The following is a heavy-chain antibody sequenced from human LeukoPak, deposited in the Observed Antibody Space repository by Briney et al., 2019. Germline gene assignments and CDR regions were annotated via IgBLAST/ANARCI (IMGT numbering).Heavy chain of an antibody. CDR2: INPNSGNT. J-gene: IGHJ6*03. CDR3: RYSSSSDDYYYMDV. Sequence: ASVKVSCKASGYTFTSYDINWVRQATGQGLEWMGWINPNSGNTGYAQKFQGRVTMTRNTSISTAYMELSSLRSEDTAVYYCRYSSSSDDYYYMDVWGKGTTVTVSS. V-gene: IGHV1-8*01. D-gene: IGHD6-6*01. CDR1: GYTFTSYD.